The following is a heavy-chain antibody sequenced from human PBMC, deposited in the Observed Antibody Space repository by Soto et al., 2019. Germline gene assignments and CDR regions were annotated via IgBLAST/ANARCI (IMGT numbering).Heavy chain of an antibody. CDR1: GFTFSSYA. J-gene: IGHJ6*03. Sequence: EVQLLESGGGLVQPGGSLRLSCAASGFTFSSYAMSWVRQAPGKGLEWVSAISGSGGSTYYADSVKGRFTISRDNSKNTLYLQMNSLRAEDTAVYYCAKDRGCSSTSCSYEGFLDYYYYMDVWGKGTTVTVSS. CDR3: AKDRGCSSTSCSYEGFLDYYYYMDV. V-gene: IGHV3-23*01. D-gene: IGHD2-2*01. CDR2: ISGSGGST.